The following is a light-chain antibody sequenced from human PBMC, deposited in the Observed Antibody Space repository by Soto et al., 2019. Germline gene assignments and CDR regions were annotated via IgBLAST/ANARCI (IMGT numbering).Light chain of an antibody. CDR1: QSISSW. CDR2: KAS. V-gene: IGKV1-5*03. CDR3: QQYNDNWT. J-gene: IGKJ1*01. Sequence: DIQMTPSPSTLSASVGDRVTITCRASQSISSWLAWYQQKPGTTPKLLIYKASTLQTGVPSRFSGSGSGTEFTLTISSLQPDDFATYYCQQYNDNWTFVQGTK.